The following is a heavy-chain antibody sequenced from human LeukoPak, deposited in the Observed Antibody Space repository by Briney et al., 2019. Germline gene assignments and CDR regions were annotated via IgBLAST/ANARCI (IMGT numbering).Heavy chain of an antibody. CDR2: ISAYNGDT. CDR1: GYTFTSYG. J-gene: IGHJ5*02. Sequence: ASVKVCCKASGYTFTSYGISWVRQAPGQGLEWMGWISAYNGDTKYSQKLQGRVTLTTDTSTSTAYMDLRSLRSDDTAVYYCAREASTTWPNWFDPWGQGTLVTVSS. V-gene: IGHV1-18*01. CDR3: AREASTTWPNWFDP. D-gene: IGHD1-14*01.